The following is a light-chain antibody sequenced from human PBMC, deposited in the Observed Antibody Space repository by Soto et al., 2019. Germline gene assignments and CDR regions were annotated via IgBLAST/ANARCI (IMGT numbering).Light chain of an antibody. J-gene: IGKJ5*01. Sequence: EIVITQSPATLSVSPGERATLSCRASQSVSSNLAWYQQKPGQAPRLLIYGASTRETGVPARFSGSGSGTEFTLTISRLEPEDFAVYSCQQYNNWTITFGQGTRLEIK. CDR2: GAS. V-gene: IGKV3-15*01. CDR3: QQYNNWTIT. CDR1: QSVSSN.